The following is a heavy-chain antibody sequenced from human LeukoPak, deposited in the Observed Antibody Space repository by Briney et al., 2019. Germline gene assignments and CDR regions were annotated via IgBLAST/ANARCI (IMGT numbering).Heavy chain of an antibody. CDR1: GGSISSYY. CDR3: ARVNSAWYGALDY. CDR2: IYYTVTT. D-gene: IGHD6-19*01. J-gene: IGHJ4*02. Sequence: SETLSLTCTVSGGSISSYYWSWIRQPPGKGLEWIGYIYYTVTTNYNPSLNSRVTISVDTSKNQFSLKLSSVTAADTAVYYCARVNSAWYGALDYWGQGTMVTVSS. V-gene: IGHV4-59*01.